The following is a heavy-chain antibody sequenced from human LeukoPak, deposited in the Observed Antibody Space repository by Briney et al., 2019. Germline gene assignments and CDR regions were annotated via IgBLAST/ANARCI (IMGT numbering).Heavy chain of an antibody. Sequence: GGSLRLSCVGSGFTFSDAWMSWVRQAPGKGLEWVGRIKSKSDGGTIDYAAPVKGRFTISRDDSRNTLYLQINSLKTEDTAVYYCTTRRQDGWWGQGTLVTVS. CDR2: IKSKSDGGTI. J-gene: IGHJ4*02. CDR3: TTRRQDGW. V-gene: IGHV3-15*01. CDR1: GFTFSDAW. D-gene: IGHD2-15*01.